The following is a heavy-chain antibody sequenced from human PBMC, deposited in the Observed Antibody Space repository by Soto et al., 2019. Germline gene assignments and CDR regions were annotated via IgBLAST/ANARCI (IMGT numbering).Heavy chain of an antibody. J-gene: IGHJ6*02. Sequence: LRLSCAASGFTFSSYGMHWVRQAPGKGLEWVAVIWYDGSNKYYADSVKGRFTISRDNSKNTLYLQMNSLRAEDTAVYYCARDYSRYDFWSGMDVWGQGTTVTVSS. CDR1: GFTFSSYG. CDR3: ARDYSRYDFWSGMDV. V-gene: IGHV3-33*01. D-gene: IGHD3-3*01. CDR2: IWYDGSNK.